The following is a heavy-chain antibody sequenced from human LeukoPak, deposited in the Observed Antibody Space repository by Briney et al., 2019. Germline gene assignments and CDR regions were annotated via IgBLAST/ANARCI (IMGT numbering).Heavy chain of an antibody. D-gene: IGHD3-16*01. V-gene: IGHV4-59*01. J-gene: IGHJ4*02. Sequence: SETLSLTCTVSGGSISSYYWSWIRQPPGKGLEWIGYIYYSGSTNYNPSPKSRVTISVETSKNQFSLKLSSVTAADTAVYYCARVTGYMIEDYFDYWGQGTLVTVSS. CDR1: GGSISSYY. CDR3: ARVTGYMIEDYFDY. CDR2: IYYSGST.